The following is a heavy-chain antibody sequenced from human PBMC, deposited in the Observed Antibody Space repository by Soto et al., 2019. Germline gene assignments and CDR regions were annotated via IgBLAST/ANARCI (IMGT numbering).Heavy chain of an antibody. Sequence: LRLSCAASGFTFSSYGMHWVRQAPGKGLEWVAVIWYDGSNKYYADSVKGRFTISRDNSKNTLYLQMNSLRAEDTAVYYCAGQYSNYYSGLDYWGQGTLVTVSS. CDR2: IWYDGSNK. V-gene: IGHV3-33*01. CDR1: GFTFSSYG. CDR3: AGQYSNYYSGLDY. J-gene: IGHJ4*02. D-gene: IGHD4-4*01.